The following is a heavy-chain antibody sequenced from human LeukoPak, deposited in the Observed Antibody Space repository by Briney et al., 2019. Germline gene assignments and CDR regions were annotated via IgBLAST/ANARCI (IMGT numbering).Heavy chain of an antibody. J-gene: IGHJ4*02. V-gene: IGHV3-21*01. D-gene: IGHD4-11*01. CDR3: ARGPHNYAVGFDY. CDR1: GFTFSNYN. Sequence: GGSLRLSCAASGFTFSNYNMNWIRQAPGKGLEWVSSISGSSSYIYYADSVKGRFTISRDNAKNSLYLQMNSLRAEDTAVYYCARGPHNYAVGFDYWGQGTLVTVSS. CDR2: ISGSSSYI.